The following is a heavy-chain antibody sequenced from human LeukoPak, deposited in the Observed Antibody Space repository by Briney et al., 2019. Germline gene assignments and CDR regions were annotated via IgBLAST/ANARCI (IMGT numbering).Heavy chain of an antibody. CDR1: GGSISSGNYY. V-gene: IGHV4-31*03. CDR2: TFYSGRT. Sequence: SQTLSLTCNVSGGSISSGNYYWNWIRQHPGKGLEWIGYTFYSGRTDYNPSLKSRVAISLDTSKNQFSLNLNSVTAADTAVYFCARSSYGLNWFNPWGQGTLVTVSS. CDR3: ARSSYGLNWFNP. J-gene: IGHJ5*02. D-gene: IGHD3-16*01.